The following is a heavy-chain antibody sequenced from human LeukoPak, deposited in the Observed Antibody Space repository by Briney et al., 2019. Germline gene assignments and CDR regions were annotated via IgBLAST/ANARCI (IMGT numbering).Heavy chain of an antibody. CDR1: GGSFDSSYC. J-gene: IGHJ4*01. Sequence: SETLSLNCTASGGSFDSSYCWTWVRQTPGKGLEWVGTIYSRDLTYYNPSLTSRVTISADTSKNMFSLRLTSVTAADTAVYYCARGADDYKLGNFWGHGILVTVFS. CDR2: IYSRDLT. D-gene: IGHD5-24*01. V-gene: IGHV4-39*01. CDR3: ARGADDYKLGNF.